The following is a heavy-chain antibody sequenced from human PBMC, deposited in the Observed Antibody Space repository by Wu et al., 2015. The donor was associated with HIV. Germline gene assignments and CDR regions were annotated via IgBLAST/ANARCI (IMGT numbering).Heavy chain of an antibody. V-gene: IGHV1-69*05. CDR2: IIPSFGTP. D-gene: IGHD1-1*01. CDR3: ARGVVRSREFDT. Sequence: QVQLVQSGAEVKKPGSSVKVSCKASGGTFSSYSFTWVRQAPGQGLEWMGGIIPSFGTPNYAQKFQGRVTITTDESTGTAYMDLSSLRSEDTAVYYCARGVVRSREFDTWGQGTLVTVSS. CDR1: GGTFSSYS. J-gene: IGHJ4*02.